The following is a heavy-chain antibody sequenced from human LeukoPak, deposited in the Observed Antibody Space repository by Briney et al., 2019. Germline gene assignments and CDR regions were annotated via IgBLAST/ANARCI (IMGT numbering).Heavy chain of an antibody. J-gene: IGHJ3*02. CDR2: ISAYNGNI. Sequence: ASVKVSCKASSYTFTSYGISWVRQAPGQGLEWMGWISAYNGNINYAQKLQGRVTMTTDTSTSTAYMELRSLRSEDTAVYYCARDTGRLGGNAFDIWGQGTMVTVSS. CDR3: ARDTGRLGGNAFDI. D-gene: IGHD3-16*01. CDR1: SYTFTSYG. V-gene: IGHV1-18*01.